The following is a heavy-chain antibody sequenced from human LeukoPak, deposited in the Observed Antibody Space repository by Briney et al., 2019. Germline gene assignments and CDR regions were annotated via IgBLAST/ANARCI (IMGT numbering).Heavy chain of an antibody. V-gene: IGHV4-61*02. Sequence: PSQTLSLTCTVSGGSISSGSYYWSWIRQTAGKGLEWIRRIYTSGSTNYNPSLKSRVTISVDTSKNQFSLKLSSVTAADTAVYYCARDYYGSGSYSYCFDYWGQGTLVTVSS. D-gene: IGHD3-10*01. CDR3: ARDYYGSGSYSYCFDY. J-gene: IGHJ4*02. CDR1: GGSISSGSYY. CDR2: IYTSGST.